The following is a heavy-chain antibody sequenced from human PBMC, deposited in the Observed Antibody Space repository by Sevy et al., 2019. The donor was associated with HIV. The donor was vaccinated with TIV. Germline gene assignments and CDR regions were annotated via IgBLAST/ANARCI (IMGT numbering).Heavy chain of an antibody. V-gene: IGHV3-21*01. CDR2: ISSSSNYI. J-gene: IGHJ3*01. Sequence: GGSLRLSCSASGFTFNTYTTNWVRQAPGKGLEWVSSISSSSNYIYYADSLKGRFTISRDNARNSLYLQMSSLRAEDMAVYYCARPYGSGSWEAFDLWGQGTMVTVSS. CDR3: ARPYGSGSWEAFDL. D-gene: IGHD3-10*01. CDR1: GFTFNTYT.